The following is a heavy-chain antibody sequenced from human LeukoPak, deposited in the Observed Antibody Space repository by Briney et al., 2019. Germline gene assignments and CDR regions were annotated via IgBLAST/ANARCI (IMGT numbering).Heavy chain of an antibody. Sequence: GGSLRLSCAASAFTFSSYSMNWVRQAPGKGLEWVSSISSSSSYIYYADSVKGRFTISRDNARNSLYLQMNSLRAEDTAVYYCARDSIAARPVDYWGQGTLVTVSS. CDR1: AFTFSSYS. V-gene: IGHV3-21*01. D-gene: IGHD6-6*01. J-gene: IGHJ4*02. CDR3: ARDSIAARPVDY. CDR2: ISSSSSYI.